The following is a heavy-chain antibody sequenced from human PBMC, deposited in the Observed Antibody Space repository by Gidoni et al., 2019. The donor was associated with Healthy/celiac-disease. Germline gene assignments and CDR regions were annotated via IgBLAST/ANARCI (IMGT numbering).Heavy chain of an antibody. J-gene: IGHJ4*02. CDR2: IWYDGSNK. V-gene: IGHV3-33*01. CDR3: ARGEGMVVELWFGEFSY. CDR1: GFTFSSYG. Sequence: QVQLVESGGGVVQPGRSLRLSCAASGFTFSSYGMHWVRQAPGKGLEWVAVIWYDGSNKYYADSVKGRFTISRDNSKNTLYLQMNSLRAEDTAVYYCARGEGMVVELWFGEFSYWGQGTLVTVSS. D-gene: IGHD3-10*01.